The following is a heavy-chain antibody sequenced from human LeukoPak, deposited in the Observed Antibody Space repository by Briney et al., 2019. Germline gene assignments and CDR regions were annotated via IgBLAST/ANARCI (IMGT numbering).Heavy chain of an antibody. D-gene: IGHD5-12*01. Sequence: GGSLRLSCAASGFTFSDYYMSWIRQAPGKGLEWVSYISSSGSTIYYADSVKGRFTISRDNSKNTLYLQMNSLRAEDTAVYYCAKSPPTVTLRYFDYWGQGTLVTVSS. V-gene: IGHV3-11*01. CDR2: ISSSGSTI. J-gene: IGHJ4*02. CDR1: GFTFSDYY. CDR3: AKSPPTVTLRYFDY.